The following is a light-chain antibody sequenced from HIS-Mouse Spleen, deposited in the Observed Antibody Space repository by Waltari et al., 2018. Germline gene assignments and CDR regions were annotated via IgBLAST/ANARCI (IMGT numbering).Light chain of an antibody. Sequence: EIVLTQSPGTLSLSPGERATLSCRASQSVSSSYLAWYQQKPGQAPRPLIHGASSRATGIPDRFSGSGSGTDFTLTISRLEPEDFAVYYCQQYGSSSALTFGGGTKVEIK. CDR1: QSVSSSY. CDR3: QQYGSSSALT. CDR2: GAS. J-gene: IGKJ4*01. V-gene: IGKV3-20*01.